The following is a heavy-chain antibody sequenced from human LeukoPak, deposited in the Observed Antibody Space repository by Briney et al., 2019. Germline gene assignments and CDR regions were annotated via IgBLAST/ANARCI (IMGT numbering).Heavy chain of an antibody. V-gene: IGHV3-7*01. Sequence: GGSLRLSCAASGFTFSSYWMSWVRQAPGKGLEWVANIKQDGSEKYYVDPVKGRFTISRDNAKNSLYLQMNSLRAEDTAVYYCARSNNDFWSGYYGDWGQGTLVTVSS. CDR3: ARSNNDFWSGYYGD. J-gene: IGHJ4*02. D-gene: IGHD3-3*01. CDR1: GFTFSSYW. CDR2: IKQDGSEK.